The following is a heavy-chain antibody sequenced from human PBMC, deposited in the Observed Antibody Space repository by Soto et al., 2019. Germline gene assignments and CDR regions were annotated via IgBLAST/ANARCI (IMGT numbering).Heavy chain of an antibody. Sequence: GSLRLSCAAAGFTFSSYAMHWVRQAPGRGLERGALISFDGNNIYFSDALKGRFTISRDDSKNTMYLQMSSLRAEETAVYYCAKNTHYADTSGYYPFDYWGQGTLVTVSS. CDR2: ISFDGNNI. D-gene: IGHD3-22*01. J-gene: IGHJ4*02. CDR3: AKNTHYADTSGYYPFDY. V-gene: IGHV3-30*18. CDR1: GFTFSSYA.